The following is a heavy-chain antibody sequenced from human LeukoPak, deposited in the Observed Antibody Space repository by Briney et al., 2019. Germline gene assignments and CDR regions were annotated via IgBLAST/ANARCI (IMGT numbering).Heavy chain of an antibody. CDR1: GFTFSSYA. CDR3: AKKNAVTGTTRAFDI. CDR2: ISSDGSEK. J-gene: IGHJ3*02. D-gene: IGHD1-20*01. V-gene: IGHV3-30*18. Sequence: GTSLRLSCAASGFTFSSYAMHWVRQAPGKGLEWVGVISSDGSEKYYADSVKGRLTISRDNSKDTLYLQVNGLRAEDTAVYYCAKKNAVTGTTRAFDIWGQGTMVTVSS.